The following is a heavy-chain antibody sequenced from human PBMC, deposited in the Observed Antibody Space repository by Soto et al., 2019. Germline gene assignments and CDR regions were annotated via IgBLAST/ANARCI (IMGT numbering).Heavy chain of an antibody. V-gene: IGHV3-30-3*02. CDR3: AKPRSSLEWPPFDP. Sequence: QVKLVESGGGVVQPGRSRRLSCVTSGFTFRSYGMHWVRQSPDKGLEWVAVIKSDGTTADYIESVQGRFFISRDNSKKTVYLQMNNLRPEDTGIYYCAKPRSSLEWPPFDPWGQGTLVTVSS. CDR2: IKSDGTTA. J-gene: IGHJ5*02. D-gene: IGHD3-3*01. CDR1: GFTFRSYG.